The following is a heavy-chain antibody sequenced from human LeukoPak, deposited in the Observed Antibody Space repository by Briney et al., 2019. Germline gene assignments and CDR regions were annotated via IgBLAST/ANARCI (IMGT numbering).Heavy chain of an antibody. CDR1: GGSFSDYY. J-gene: IGHJ6*02. CDR2: INHSGST. Sequence: SETLSLTCAVYGGSFSDYYWSWIRQPPGKGLEWIGEINHSGSTNYNPSLKSRVTISVDTSKNQFSLKLSSVTAADTAVYYCARDQVVMFTFGGVIEQRYYGMDVWGQGTTVTVSS. CDR3: ARDQVVMFTFGGVIEQRYYGMDV. V-gene: IGHV4-34*01. D-gene: IGHD3-16*02.